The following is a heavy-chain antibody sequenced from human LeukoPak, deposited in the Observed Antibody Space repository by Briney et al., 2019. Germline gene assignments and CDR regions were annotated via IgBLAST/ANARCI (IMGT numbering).Heavy chain of an antibody. CDR1: GYTFSSYY. CDR2: IDPSSST. D-gene: IGHD3-10*01. J-gene: IGHJ4*02. CDR3: ATTTGAYYWGFDY. Sequence: ASVKVSCTASGYTFSSYYMHWVRQAPGQGLEWMGLIDPSSSTSYAQKFQGRVTMTRDTSISTAYMELSRLRSDDTAVYYCATTTGAYYWGFDYWGQGTLVTVSS. V-gene: IGHV1-2*06.